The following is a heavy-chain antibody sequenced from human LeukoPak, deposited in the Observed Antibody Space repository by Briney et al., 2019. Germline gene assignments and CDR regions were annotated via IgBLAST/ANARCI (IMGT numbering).Heavy chain of an antibody. CDR3: ARGHNRSLPSGY. Sequence: SETLSLTCAVYGGSFSGYYWSWIRQPPGKGLEWIGEINHSGSTNNNPSLKSRVTISVDTSKNQFSLKLSSVTAADTAVYYCARGHNRSLPSGYWGQGTLVTVSS. D-gene: IGHD3-3*01. V-gene: IGHV4-34*01. J-gene: IGHJ4*02. CDR2: INHSGST. CDR1: GGSFSGYY.